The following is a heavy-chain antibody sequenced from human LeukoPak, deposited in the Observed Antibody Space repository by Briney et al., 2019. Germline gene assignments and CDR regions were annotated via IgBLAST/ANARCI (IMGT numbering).Heavy chain of an antibody. Sequence: GGSLRLSCAASGFTFSDYYMSWIRQAPGKGLEWVSYISSSGSTIYYADSVKGRFTISRDNAKNSLYLQMNSLRAEDTAVYYCARLEVWLQFFPDYWGQGTLVTVSS. CDR1: GFTFSDYY. J-gene: IGHJ4*02. CDR3: ARLEVWLQFFPDY. V-gene: IGHV3-11*04. CDR2: ISSSGSTI. D-gene: IGHD5-24*01.